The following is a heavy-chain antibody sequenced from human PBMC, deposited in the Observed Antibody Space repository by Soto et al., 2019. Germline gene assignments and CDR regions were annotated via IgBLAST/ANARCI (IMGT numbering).Heavy chain of an antibody. CDR2: IYHGVST. J-gene: IGHJ5*02. V-gene: IGHV4-30-2*01. D-gene: IGHD2-2*01. CDR3: VRSGCSSTACYTDWFDP. Sequence: QLQLQESGSGLVKPSQTLSLTCAVSGASVDSGGYSWSWIRQPPGKGLEWIGYIYHGVSTGYNPSLKSRVTISADRSKNQFSLSLSSVTAADTAVYFCVRSGCSSTACYTDWFDPWGPGTLVTVSS. CDR1: GASVDSGGYS.